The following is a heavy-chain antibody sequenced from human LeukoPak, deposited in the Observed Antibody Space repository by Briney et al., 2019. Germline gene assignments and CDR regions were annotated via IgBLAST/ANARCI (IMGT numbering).Heavy chain of an antibody. J-gene: IGHJ3*01. D-gene: IGHD4-23*01. CDR1: GFMFSRFG. CDR3: GRDPNGGYVGAFEF. Sequence: GGSLRLSCVGSGFMFSRFGLIWVRQAPGKGLEWVSGIHGNGETTYYGDSVKGRFTISRDNSKSTLYLQMNSLRVEDTAEYFCGRDPNGGYVGAFEFWGLGTKVAVSS. CDR2: IHGNGETT. V-gene: IGHV3-23*01.